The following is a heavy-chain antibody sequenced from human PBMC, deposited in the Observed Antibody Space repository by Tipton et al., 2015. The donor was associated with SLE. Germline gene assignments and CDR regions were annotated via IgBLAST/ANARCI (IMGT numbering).Heavy chain of an antibody. V-gene: IGHV4-34*01. D-gene: IGHD3-16*01. CDR2: INHSGST. CDR3: ARLWGAYYFDY. Sequence: GSLRLSCAVYGGSFSGYYWSWIRQPPGKGLEWIGEINHSGSTNYNPSLKSRVTISVDTSKNQFSLKLSSVTAADTAVYYCARLWGAYYFDYWGQGTLVTVSS. J-gene: IGHJ4*02. CDR1: GGSFSGYY.